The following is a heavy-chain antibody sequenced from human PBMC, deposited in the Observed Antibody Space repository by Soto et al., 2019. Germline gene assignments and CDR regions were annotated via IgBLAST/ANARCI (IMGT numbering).Heavy chain of an antibody. CDR1: GVSITTTSYY. J-gene: IGHJ4*02. V-gene: IGHV4-39*01. CDR2: VYFSGTT. CDR3: ARHGSY. Sequence: SETLSLTCTVSGVSITTTSYYWGWIRQPPGKGLEWIGSVYFSGTTYYNPSLKSRVTISVDTSKNHFSLRLSSVTAADTAIYYCARHGSYWGQGTLVTVSS.